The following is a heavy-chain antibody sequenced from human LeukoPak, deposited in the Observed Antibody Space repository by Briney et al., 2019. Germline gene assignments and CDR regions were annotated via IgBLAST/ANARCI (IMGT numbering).Heavy chain of an antibody. CDR1: GFTFSSYA. CDR3: AKGRFAVRGGLDY. CDR2: ISGSGGST. J-gene: IGHJ4*02. Sequence: GGSLGLSCAASGFTFSSYAMSWVRQAPGKGLEWVSAISGSGGSTYYADSVKGRFTISRDNSKNTLYLQMNSLRAEDTAVYYCAKGRFAVRGGLDYWGQGTLVTVSS. D-gene: IGHD3-10*01. V-gene: IGHV3-23*01.